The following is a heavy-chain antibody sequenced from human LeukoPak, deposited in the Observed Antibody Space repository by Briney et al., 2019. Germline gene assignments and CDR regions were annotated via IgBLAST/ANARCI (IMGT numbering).Heavy chain of an antibody. V-gene: IGHV4-34*01. CDR1: GGSISSYY. CDR2: INHSGGT. CDR3: ARRYYYYYMDV. Sequence: SETLSLTCTVSGGSISSYYWSWIRQPPGKGLEWIGEINHSGGTNYNPSLKSRVTISVDTSKNQFSLKLSSVTAADTAVYYCARRYYYYYMDVWGKGTTVTVSS. J-gene: IGHJ6*03.